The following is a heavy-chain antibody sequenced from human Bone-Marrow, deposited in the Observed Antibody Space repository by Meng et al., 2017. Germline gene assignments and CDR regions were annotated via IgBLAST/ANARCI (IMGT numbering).Heavy chain of an antibody. Sequence: GESLKISCAASGFTFSSYAMSWVRQAPGKGLEWVSAMSGSGGSKYYADSVKGRFTISRDNAKNSLYLQMNSLRAEDTAVYYCARGGGSGWLQTNFDYWGQGTLVTVSS. V-gene: IGHV3-23*01. CDR3: ARGGGSGWLQTNFDY. CDR1: GFTFSSYA. CDR2: MSGSGGSK. J-gene: IGHJ4*02. D-gene: IGHD6-19*01.